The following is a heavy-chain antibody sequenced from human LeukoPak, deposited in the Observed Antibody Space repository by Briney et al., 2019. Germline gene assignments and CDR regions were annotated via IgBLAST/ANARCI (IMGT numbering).Heavy chain of an antibody. D-gene: IGHD3-10*01. CDR1: GFTFSSYG. CDR2: ISYDGSNK. J-gene: IGHJ3*01. Sequence: PERSLRLSCAASGFTFSSYGMHWVRQAPGKGLEWVAVISYDGSNKYYADSVKGRFTISRDNSKNTLYLQMNSLRAEDTAVYYCAKDLSGDMSDWGQGTMVTVSS. CDR3: AKDLSGDMSD. V-gene: IGHV3-30*18.